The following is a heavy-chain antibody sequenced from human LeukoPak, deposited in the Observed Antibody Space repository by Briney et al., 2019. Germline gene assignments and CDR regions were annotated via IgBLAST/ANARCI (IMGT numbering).Heavy chain of an antibody. CDR2: VKEDGSEE. CDR1: GFTFSSHS. Sequence: GSLRLSCAASGFTFSSHSMSWVRQAPGKGLEWVANVKEDGSEENYVDSVKGRFTISRDNAVKSLYLQMNSLRAEDTAVYFCARLLHYERSVYRPVDCWGQGTLVAVSS. J-gene: IGHJ4*02. V-gene: IGHV3-7*01. D-gene: IGHD5/OR15-5a*01. CDR3: ARLLHYERSVYRPVDC.